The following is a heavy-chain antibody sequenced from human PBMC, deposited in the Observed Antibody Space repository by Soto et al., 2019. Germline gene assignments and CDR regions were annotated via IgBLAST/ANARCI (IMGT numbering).Heavy chain of an antibody. D-gene: IGHD3-10*01. Sequence: LSCAASEFTFSDYYMSWIRQAPGKGLEWVSYISSSGSTIYYADSVQGRFTISRDNAKNSLYLQMNSLRAEDTAVYYCARNRGRGYGMDVWGQGATVTVSS. CDR3: ARNRGRGYGMDV. CDR1: EFTFSDYY. J-gene: IGHJ6*02. V-gene: IGHV3-11*01. CDR2: ISSSGSTI.